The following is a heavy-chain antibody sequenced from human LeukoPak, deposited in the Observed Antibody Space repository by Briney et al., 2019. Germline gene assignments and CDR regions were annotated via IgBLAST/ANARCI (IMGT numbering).Heavy chain of an antibody. V-gene: IGHV4-61*01. CDR1: GGSISSGSYY. CDR3: ARDSGYSTLPDY. CDR2: IYYSGST. Sequence: PSQTLSLTCTVSGGSISSGSYYWSWIRQPPGKGLEWIGYIYYSGSTNYNPSLKSRVTISVDTSKNQFSLKLSSVTAADTAVYYCARDSGYSTLPDYWGQGTLVTVSS. D-gene: IGHD6-13*01. J-gene: IGHJ4*02.